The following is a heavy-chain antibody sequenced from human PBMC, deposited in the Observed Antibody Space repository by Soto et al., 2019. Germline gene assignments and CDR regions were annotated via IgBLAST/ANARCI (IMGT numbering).Heavy chain of an antibody. CDR2: IYHSGST. D-gene: IGHD5-12*01. CDR3: AAGGGLPRYY. CDR1: GGSISRGGSP. J-gene: IGHJ4*02. Sequence: QLQLQESGSGLVNPSQTLSLPCAVSGGSISRGGSPWAWIRQHQGKGLEWIGYIYHSGSTYYNPSLKSRVTISVDRSKNQFSLKLSSVTAADTAVYYCAAGGGLPRYYWGQGTLVTVSS. V-gene: IGHV4-30-2*01.